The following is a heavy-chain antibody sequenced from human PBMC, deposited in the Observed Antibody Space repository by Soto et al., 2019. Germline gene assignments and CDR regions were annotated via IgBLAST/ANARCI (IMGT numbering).Heavy chain of an antibody. CDR3: ATDSGHNDSSGYYSILPDD. Sequence: PGGSLRLSCAASGFSFSTYAMGWVRQAPGKGLEWVSAISSSGGGTYYVDSVKGRFTISRDNSRNTLYLQLNDLRAEDTSVYYCATDSGHNDSSGYYSILPDDWGQGTLVIVPS. CDR1: GFSFSTYA. D-gene: IGHD3-22*01. V-gene: IGHV3-23*01. J-gene: IGHJ4*02. CDR2: ISSSGGGT.